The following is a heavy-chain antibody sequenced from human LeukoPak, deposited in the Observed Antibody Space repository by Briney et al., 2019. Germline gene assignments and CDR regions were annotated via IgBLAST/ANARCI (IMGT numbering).Heavy chain of an antibody. Sequence: ASVKVSCKASGYTFTSYYMHWVRQAPGQGLEWMGIINPSGGSTSYAQKFQGRVTMTRDTSTSTVYMELSSLRSDDTAVYYCARVPSGGPFDYWGQGTLVTVSS. CDR1: GYTFTSYY. CDR3: ARVPSGGPFDY. V-gene: IGHV1-46*01. D-gene: IGHD2-15*01. CDR2: INPSGGST. J-gene: IGHJ4*02.